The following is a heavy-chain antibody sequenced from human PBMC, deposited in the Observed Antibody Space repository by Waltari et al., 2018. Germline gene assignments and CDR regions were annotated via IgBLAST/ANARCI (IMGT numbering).Heavy chain of an antibody. Sequence: QVQLQESGPGLVKPSETLSLTCTVSGGSISSYYWSWIREPPGKGLEWIGYIYYSGSTNYNPSRKSRVTISVDTAKNQFSLKLSSVTAADTAVYYCARGAVPEGVTAEWGQGTLVTVSS. CDR3: ARGAVPEGVTAE. D-gene: IGHD2-21*02. J-gene: IGHJ4*02. CDR1: GGSISSYY. V-gene: IGHV4-59*01. CDR2: IYYSGST.